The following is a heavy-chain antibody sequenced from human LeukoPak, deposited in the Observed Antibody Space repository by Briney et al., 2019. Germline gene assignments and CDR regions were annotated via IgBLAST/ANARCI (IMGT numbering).Heavy chain of an antibody. CDR1: GFTFSNAW. D-gene: IGHD3-9*01. Sequence: GGSLRLSCAASGFTFSNAWMSWVRRAPGKGLEWVGRIKSKTDGGTTDYAAPVKGRFTISRDDSKNTLYLQMNSLKTEDTAVYYCTTAIRYFDWLLSDYWGQGTLVTVSS. V-gene: IGHV3-15*01. J-gene: IGHJ4*02. CDR2: IKSKTDGGTT. CDR3: TTAIRYFDWLLSDY.